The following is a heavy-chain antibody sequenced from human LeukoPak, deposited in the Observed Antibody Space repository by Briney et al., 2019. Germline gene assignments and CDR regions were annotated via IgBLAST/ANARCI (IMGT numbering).Heavy chain of an antibody. CDR1: GYTFTIYD. Sequence: GASVKVSCKASGYTFTIYDITWVRQAPGQGLEWMGWITTNNGNTNYAQKFQGRVTMTTDTSTSTAYMELRSLRSDDTAVYYCAREGEDSSGYCFDYWGQGTLVTVSS. J-gene: IGHJ4*02. CDR2: ITTNNGNT. V-gene: IGHV1-18*01. D-gene: IGHD3-22*01. CDR3: AREGEDSSGYCFDY.